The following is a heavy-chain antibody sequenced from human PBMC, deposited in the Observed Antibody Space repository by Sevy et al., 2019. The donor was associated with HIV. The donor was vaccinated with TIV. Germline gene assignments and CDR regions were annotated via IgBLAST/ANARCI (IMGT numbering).Heavy chain of an antibody. J-gene: IGHJ6*02. CDR2: IKEDGSEK. D-gene: IGHD6-13*01. CDR1: GFAFNSYW. Sequence: GGSLRLSCAASGFAFNSYWMSWVRQAPGMGLQWVGTIKEDGSEKYYVDSMKGRFTISRDNAKNSLYLQMNSLRAEDTAVYYCARDNAPYSSSWNTYYYYGMDVWGQGTTVTVSS. CDR3: ARDNAPYSSSWNTYYYYGMDV. V-gene: IGHV3-7*03.